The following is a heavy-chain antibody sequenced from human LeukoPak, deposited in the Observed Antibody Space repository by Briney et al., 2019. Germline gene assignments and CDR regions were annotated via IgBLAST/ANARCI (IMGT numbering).Heavy chain of an antibody. Sequence: GGSLRLSCAASGFTFSSYWMNWARQAPGKGLEWVASINHNGNVNYYVDSVKGRFTIFRDNAKNSLYLQMSNLRAEDTAVYFCARGGGLDVWGQGATVTVSS. J-gene: IGHJ6*02. CDR2: INHNGNVN. CDR3: ARGGGLDV. D-gene: IGHD3-16*01. CDR1: GFTFSSYW. V-gene: IGHV3-7*03.